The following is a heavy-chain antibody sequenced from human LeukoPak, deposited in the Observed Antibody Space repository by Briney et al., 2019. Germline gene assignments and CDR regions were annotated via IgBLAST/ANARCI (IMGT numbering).Heavy chain of an antibody. CDR3: ARHYNSGWYFDY. J-gene: IGHJ4*02. CDR2: IYYTGST. Sequence: SETLSLTCTVSGDSISTSSYYWGWIRQPPGKGLEWIGSIYYTGSTFYNPSLKSRVTISVDTSKNQFSLKLSSVTAADTAVYYCARHYNSGWYFDYWGQGTLVTVSS. CDR1: GDSISTSSYY. D-gene: IGHD6-19*01. V-gene: IGHV4-39*01.